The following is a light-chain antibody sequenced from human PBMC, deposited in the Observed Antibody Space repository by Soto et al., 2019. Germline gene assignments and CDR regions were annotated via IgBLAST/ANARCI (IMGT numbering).Light chain of an antibody. Sequence: EIVMTQSPATLSVSPGERATLSCRASQSVRSNLAWYQQKPGQAPRLLIYGASTRATGIPARFSGSGSGTEFTLTISSLQSEDFAVYYCQQFDNWPPVTLGQGTRLEIK. V-gene: IGKV3-15*01. CDR3: QQFDNWPPVT. CDR2: GAS. CDR1: QSVRSN. J-gene: IGKJ5*01.